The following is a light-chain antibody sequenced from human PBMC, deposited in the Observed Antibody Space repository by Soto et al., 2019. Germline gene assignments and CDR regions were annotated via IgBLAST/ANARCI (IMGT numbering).Light chain of an antibody. CDR2: EVS. V-gene: IGLV2-23*02. Sequence: QSALTQPASVSGSPGQSITISCTGTSSDVGSYNLVSWYQQHPGKAPKLMIYEVSKRPSGVSNRFSGSKSGNTASLTISGLQAEYEADYYCCSYAGSSTRFGTGTKLTVL. J-gene: IGLJ1*01. CDR1: SSDVGSYNL. CDR3: CSYAGSSTR.